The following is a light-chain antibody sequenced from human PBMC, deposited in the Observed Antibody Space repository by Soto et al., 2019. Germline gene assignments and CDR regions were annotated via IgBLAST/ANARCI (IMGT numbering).Light chain of an antibody. CDR3: QQYDRYPIT. CDR1: ETISDW. CDR2: KFS. J-gene: IGKJ5*01. Sequence: DIQMTQSPSTLSASVGDRVTLTCRASETISDWLAWYQQKPGKAPKLLIYKFSTLKSGVPSRFRGSRSGTEFTLTISSLQPDDFATYYCQQYDRYPITFGQGTRLDIK. V-gene: IGKV1-5*03.